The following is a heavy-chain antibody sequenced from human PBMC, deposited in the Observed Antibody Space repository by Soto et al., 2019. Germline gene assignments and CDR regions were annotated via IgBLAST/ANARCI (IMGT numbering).Heavy chain of an antibody. CDR1: DGSIRSGGYS. V-gene: IGHV4-30-2*01. D-gene: IGHD3-3*01. CDR2: IYHSGST. J-gene: IGHJ6*02. CDR3: ARVGLEWFYDQYYYYGMDV. Sequence: SETLCVTCAVADGSIRSGGYSWSWIRQPPGKGLEWIGYIYHSGSTYYNPSPKSRVTISVDRSKNQFSLKLGSVTAADTAVYYCARVGLEWFYDQYYYYGMDVWGQGTTVTVSS.